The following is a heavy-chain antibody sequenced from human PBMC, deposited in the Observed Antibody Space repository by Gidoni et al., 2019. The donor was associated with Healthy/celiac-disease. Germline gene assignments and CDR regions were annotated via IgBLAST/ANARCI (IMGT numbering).Heavy chain of an antibody. CDR2: ISSSGSTI. CDR3: ARSQSGSYHARYYYYGMDV. J-gene: IGHJ6*02. CDR1: GFTFSSYE. V-gene: IGHV3-48*03. Sequence: EVQLVESGGGLVQPGGSLRLSCAASGFTFSSYEMNWVRQAPGKGLEWVSYISSSGSTIYYADSVKGRFTISRDNAKNSLYLQMNSLRAEDTAVYYCARSQSGSYHARYYYYGMDVWGQGTTVTVSS. D-gene: IGHD1-26*01.